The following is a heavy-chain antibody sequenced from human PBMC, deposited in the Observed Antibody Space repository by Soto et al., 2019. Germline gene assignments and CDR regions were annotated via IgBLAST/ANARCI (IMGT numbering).Heavy chain of an antibody. Sequence: QVQLVESGGGVVQPGRSLRLSCAASGFTFSSYAMHWVRQAPGKGLEWVAVISSDGSNKYYADSVKGRFTISRDISKNTLYLQMNSLRPEDTAVYYCARAGGLLRDYWGQGTLVTVSS. CDR3: ARAGGLLRDY. D-gene: IGHD2-15*01. CDR1: GFTFSSYA. CDR2: ISSDGSNK. J-gene: IGHJ4*02. V-gene: IGHV3-30-3*01.